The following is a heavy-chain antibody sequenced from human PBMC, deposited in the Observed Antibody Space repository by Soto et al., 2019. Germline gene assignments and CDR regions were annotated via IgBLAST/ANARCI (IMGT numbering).Heavy chain of an antibody. V-gene: IGHV3-48*03. CDR3: AKHTTYNHYSSAYSSEIRYYFDN. D-gene: IGHD3-22*01. CDR1: GFTFSSYE. CDR2: ISSSGSTI. J-gene: IGHJ4*01. Sequence: GGSLRFSCAASGFTFSSYEMNWVRQAPGKGLEWVSYISSSGSTIYYADSVKGRFTISRDNAKNSLYLQMNSLRAEDRAGYYFAKHTTYNHYSSAYSSEIRYYFDNWYQGTLVAVSS.